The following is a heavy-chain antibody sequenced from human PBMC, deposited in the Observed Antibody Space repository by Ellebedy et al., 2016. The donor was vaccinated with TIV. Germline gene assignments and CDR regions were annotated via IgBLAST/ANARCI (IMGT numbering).Heavy chain of an antibody. J-gene: IGHJ4*02. CDR1: GFSFSTYA. D-gene: IGHD1-26*01. CDR2: ISGRAGDT. CDR3: AKSQVGATFFDY. V-gene: IGHV3-23*01. Sequence: GESLKISCAASGFSFSTYAMSWVRQAPGKGLEWVSFISGRAGDTYYADSVKGRFTISRDDSKNTLYLQMHRLKAEDTALYYCAKSQVGATFFDYWGQGTLVTVSS.